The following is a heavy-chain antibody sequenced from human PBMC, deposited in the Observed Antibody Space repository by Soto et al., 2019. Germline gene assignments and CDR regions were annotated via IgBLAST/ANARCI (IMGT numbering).Heavy chain of an antibody. Sequence: GGSLRLSCAASGFTFSSYGMHWVRQAPGKGLEWVAVISYDGSNKYYADSVKGRFTISRDNSKNTLYLQMNSLRAEDTAVYYCAKDQQDIVLVPAITRYYYGMDVWGQGTTVTVSS. CDR3: AKDQQDIVLVPAITRYYYGMDV. V-gene: IGHV3-30*18. D-gene: IGHD2-2*01. J-gene: IGHJ6*02. CDR2: ISYDGSNK. CDR1: GFTFSSYG.